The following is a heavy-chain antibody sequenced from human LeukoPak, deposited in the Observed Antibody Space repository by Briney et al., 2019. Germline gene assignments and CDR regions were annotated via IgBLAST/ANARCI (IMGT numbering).Heavy chain of an antibody. CDR3: ARGGSPPQALGDTSEI. Sequence: GGSLTLSCAASGLTFISYWMHWVRPARGKGLVWVSRIKIGGRNTNPPYSVKGRFTISRDNATNPPYLPLNSLRTQARAVYYCARGGSPPQALGDTSEIWGQGAMVSLSS. CDR1: GLTFISYW. D-gene: IGHD1-26*01. J-gene: IGHJ3*02. V-gene: IGHV3-74*01. CDR2: IKIGGRNT.